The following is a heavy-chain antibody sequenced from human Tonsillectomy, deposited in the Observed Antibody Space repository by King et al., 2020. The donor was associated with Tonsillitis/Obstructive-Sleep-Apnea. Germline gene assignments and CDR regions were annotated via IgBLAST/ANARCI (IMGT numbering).Heavy chain of an antibody. CDR1: GFTFTSYA. CDR3: AKREGYCSSTRCQRGTFDI. V-gene: IGHV3-23*04. J-gene: IGHJ3*02. Sequence: VQLVESGGGLVQPGGSLRLSCAASGFTFTSYAMTWVRQAPGKGLECVSGISGSGSRTYYADSVKGRFTISRDNSKNTLYLQMDSLRTEDTAVYYCAKREGYCSSTRCQRGTFDIWGQGTMVTVSS. CDR2: ISGSGSRT. D-gene: IGHD2-2*01.